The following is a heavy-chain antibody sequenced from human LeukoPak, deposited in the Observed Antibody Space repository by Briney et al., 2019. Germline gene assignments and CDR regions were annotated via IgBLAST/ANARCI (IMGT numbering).Heavy chain of an antibody. CDR1: GFSVSTNY. V-gene: IGHV3-53*01. Sequence: PGGSLRLSCAASGFSVSTNYMSWVRQAPGMGLGCVSVISNHGTTYYADSVKGRFSISRDNSKNTVFLQMNSLRAEDTAVYYCARDNTVSGYYELGYWGQGTLVTVSS. D-gene: IGHD3-22*01. J-gene: IGHJ4*02. CDR2: ISNHGTT. CDR3: ARDNTVSGYYELGY.